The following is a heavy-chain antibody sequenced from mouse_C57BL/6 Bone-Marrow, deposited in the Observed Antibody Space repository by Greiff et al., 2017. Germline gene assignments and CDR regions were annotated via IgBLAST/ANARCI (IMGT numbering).Heavy chain of an antibody. V-gene: IGHV14-2*01. D-gene: IGHD2-4*01. J-gene: IGHJ4*01. CDR3: ARVYYDCLYYYAMDY. CDR2: IDPEDGET. Sequence: EVKLQESGAELVKPGASVKLSCTASGFNIKDYYMHWVKQRTEQGLEWIGRIDPEDGETKYAPKFQGKATITADTTSNTAYMQLSNLTSEDTAVYYYARVYYDCLYYYAMDYWGQGTSVTVSS. CDR1: GFNIKDYY.